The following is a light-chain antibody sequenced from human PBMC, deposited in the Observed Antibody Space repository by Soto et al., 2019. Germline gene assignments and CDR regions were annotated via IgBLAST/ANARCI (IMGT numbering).Light chain of an antibody. Sequence: DIQMTQSPSTLSASVGDRVIITCRASQSLSSALVWYQQKPRKAPNLLIYKASSLQSGVPLRFSGSGSGTDFTLTISSLQPEDFATYYCQQHISYPRTFGQGTKVEIK. CDR2: KAS. CDR3: QQHISYPRT. V-gene: IGKV1-5*03. J-gene: IGKJ1*01. CDR1: QSLSSA.